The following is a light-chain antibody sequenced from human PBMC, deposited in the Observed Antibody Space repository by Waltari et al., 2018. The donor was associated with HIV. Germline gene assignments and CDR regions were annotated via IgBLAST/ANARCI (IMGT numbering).Light chain of an antibody. V-gene: IGKV3-15*01. CDR3: QQYNEWPRT. Sequence: EIVMTQSPATLSVSPGERATLSCSASQSVSNNLAWYQQKPGQAPRLLIDGPSTRATGTPARFSASGSGTEFTLTISSLQSEDFAMYYCQQYNEWPRTFGQGTKVEIK. CDR1: QSVSNN. J-gene: IGKJ1*01. CDR2: GPS.